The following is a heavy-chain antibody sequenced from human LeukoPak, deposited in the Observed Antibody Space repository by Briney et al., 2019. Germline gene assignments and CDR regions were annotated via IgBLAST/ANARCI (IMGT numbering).Heavy chain of an antibody. J-gene: IGHJ4*02. CDR3: ATETNGRHYDY. V-gene: IGHV3-21*06. CDR1: GLTFSTSG. CDR2: IGPTGFDR. D-gene: IGHD1-14*01. Sequence: GGPLTLSCTTSGLTFSTSGFMGPRQAPGKALEGVASIGPTGFDRYHADSIKGRFTISRDNANNFLYLQMDSLRAEDTAVYYCATETNGRHYDYWGQGTLLTVSS.